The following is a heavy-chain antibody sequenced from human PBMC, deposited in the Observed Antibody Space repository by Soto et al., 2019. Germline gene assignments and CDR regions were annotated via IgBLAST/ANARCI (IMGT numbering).Heavy chain of an antibody. CDR2: ISSSSSYT. CDR3: ARDLLLWFGELLPSYYYYGMDV. CDR1: GFTFSDYY. J-gene: IGHJ6*02. D-gene: IGHD3-10*01. V-gene: IGHV3-11*06. Sequence: GGSLRLSCAASGFTFSDYYMSWIRQAPGKGLEWVSYISSSSSYTNYADSVKGRFTISRDNAKNSLYLQMNSLRAEDTAVYYCARDLLLWFGELLPSYYYYGMDVWGQGTTVTVSS.